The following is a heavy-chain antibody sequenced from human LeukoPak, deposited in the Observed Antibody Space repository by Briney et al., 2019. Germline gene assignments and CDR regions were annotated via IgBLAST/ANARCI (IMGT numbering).Heavy chain of an antibody. CDR3: AKEHEGWGSYMDV. Sequence: GGSLRLSCAASGFTVSSNYMSWVRQAPGKGLEWVSVIYSGGSTYYADSVKGRFTISRDNSKNTLYLQMNSLRAEDTAVYYCAKEHEGWGSYMDVWGKGTTVTVSS. CDR2: IYSGGST. V-gene: IGHV3-53*01. J-gene: IGHJ6*03. D-gene: IGHD3-16*01. CDR1: GFTVSSNY.